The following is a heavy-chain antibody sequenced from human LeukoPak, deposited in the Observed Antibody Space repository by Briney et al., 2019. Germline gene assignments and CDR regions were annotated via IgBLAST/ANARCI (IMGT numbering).Heavy chain of an antibody. D-gene: IGHD3-10*01. Sequence: GASLKVSCKASGYTFSSHGSTWVRQAPGQGLEWMGWISANNGNTNYAQKLQGRVTVTTDTSTSIAYMELRSLRSDDTAVYYCAREGTAGRYYFDYWGQGTLVTVSS. V-gene: IGHV1-18*01. J-gene: IGHJ4*02. CDR1: GYTFSSHG. CDR2: ISANNGNT. CDR3: AREGTAGRYYFDY.